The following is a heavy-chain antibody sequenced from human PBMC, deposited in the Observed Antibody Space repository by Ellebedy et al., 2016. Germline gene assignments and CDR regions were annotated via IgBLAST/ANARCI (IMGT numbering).Heavy chain of an antibody. Sequence: GGSLRLXXAASGFTFSGYSMNWVRQAPGKGLEWVSHISGSSRTIYYADSVKGRFTISRDNAKNSLYLQMNSLRAEDTAVYYCARDCGYFFDYWGQGTLVTVPS. J-gene: IGHJ4*02. CDR1: GFTFSGYS. CDR3: ARDCGYFFDY. CDR2: ISGSSRTI. D-gene: IGHD6-13*01. V-gene: IGHV3-48*04.